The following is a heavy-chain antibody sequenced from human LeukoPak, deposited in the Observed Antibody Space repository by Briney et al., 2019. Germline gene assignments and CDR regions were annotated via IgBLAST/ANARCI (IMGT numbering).Heavy chain of an antibody. D-gene: IGHD1-26*01. J-gene: IGHJ2*01. CDR2: FDPEDGET. V-gene: IGHV1-24*01. CDR3: ATEGGGGGKLPHWYFDL. CDR1: GYTLTELS. Sequence: ASVKVSCKVSGYTLTELSMHWVRQAPGKGLEWMGGFDPEDGETIYAQKFQGRVTMTEDTSTDTAYMELSSLRSEDTAVYYCATEGGGGGKLPHWYFDLWGRGTLVTVSS.